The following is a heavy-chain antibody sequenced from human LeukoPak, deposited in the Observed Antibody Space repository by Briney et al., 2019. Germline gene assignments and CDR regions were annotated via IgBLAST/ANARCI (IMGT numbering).Heavy chain of an antibody. CDR3: AKRRYDILTGYSALDY. Sequence: GGSLRLSCAASGFTFSSYAMSWVRQAPGKGLEWVSLIRGSGDRTYYADSVKGRFTISRDNSKNTLYLQMNSLRAEDTAVYYCAKRRYDILTGYSALDYWGQGTLVTVSS. J-gene: IGHJ4*02. D-gene: IGHD3-9*01. V-gene: IGHV3-23*01. CDR1: GFTFSSYA. CDR2: IRGSGDRT.